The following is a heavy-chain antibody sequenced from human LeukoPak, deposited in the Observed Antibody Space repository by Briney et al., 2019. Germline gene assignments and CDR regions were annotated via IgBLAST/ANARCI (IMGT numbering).Heavy chain of an antibody. CDR3: AKDSWNYGYYYGMDV. CDR1: GFTFSSYT. Sequence: GGSLRLSCAASGFTFSSYTMNWVRQAPGKGLEWVSAISGSGGSTYYADSVKGRFTISRDNSKNTLYLQMNSLRAEDTAVYYCAKDSWNYGYYYGMDVWGQGTTVTVSS. D-gene: IGHD1-7*01. J-gene: IGHJ6*02. CDR2: ISGSGGST. V-gene: IGHV3-23*01.